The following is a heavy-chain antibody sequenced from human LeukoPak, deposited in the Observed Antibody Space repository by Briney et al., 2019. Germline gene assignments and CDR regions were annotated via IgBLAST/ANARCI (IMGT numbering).Heavy chain of an antibody. CDR2: IWYDGSNK. D-gene: IGHD1-1*01. CDR3: ARDLYNWNDGGYFDY. J-gene: IGHJ4*02. Sequence: GGSLRLSCAASGFTFSSYGMHWVRQAPGKGLEWVAVIWYDGSNKYYADSVKGRFTITRDNSKNTLYLQMNSLRAEDTAVYYCARDLYNWNDGGYFDYWGQGTLVTVSS. CDR1: GFTFSSYG. V-gene: IGHV3-33*01.